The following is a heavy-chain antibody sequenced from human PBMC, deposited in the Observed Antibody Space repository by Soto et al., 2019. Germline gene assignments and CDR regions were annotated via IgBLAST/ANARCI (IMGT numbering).Heavy chain of an antibody. J-gene: IGHJ6*02. D-gene: IGHD4-4*01. Sequence: GESLKISCKGSGYSFTSYWIGWVRQMPGKGLEWMGIIYPGDSDTRYSPSFQGQVTISADKSISTAYLQWSSLKASDTAMYYCARLDYRIYYYYGMDVWGQGTTVTVSS. CDR1: GYSFTSYW. V-gene: IGHV5-51*01. CDR3: ARLDYRIYYYYGMDV. CDR2: IYPGDSDT.